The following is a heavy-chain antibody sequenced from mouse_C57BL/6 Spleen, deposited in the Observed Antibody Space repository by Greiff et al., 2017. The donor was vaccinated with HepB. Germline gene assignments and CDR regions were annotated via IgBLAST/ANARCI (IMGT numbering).Heavy chain of an antibody. J-gene: IGHJ3*01. CDR3: AKGEGYGGYSWFAY. CDR1: GYAFSSYW. V-gene: IGHV1-80*01. Sequence: VQLQQSGAELVKPGASVKISCKASGYAFSSYWMNWVKQRPGKGLEWIGQIYPGDGDTNYNEKFKGKATLTADKSSSTAYMQLSSLTAEDSAVYFCAKGEGYGGYSWFAYWGQGTLVTVSA. CDR2: IYPGDGDT. D-gene: IGHD2-3*01.